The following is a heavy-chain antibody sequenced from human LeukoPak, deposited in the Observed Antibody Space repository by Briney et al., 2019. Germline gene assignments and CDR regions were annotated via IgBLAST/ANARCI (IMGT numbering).Heavy chain of an antibody. CDR2: INPNSGDT. CDR1: EYTFTGYY. Sequence: ASVKVSCKASEYTFTGYYMHWVRQAPGQGLEWMGWINPNSGDTNYSQKFRGRVTMTSDTSISTAYMELSRLRSDDTAVYYCARGRGIVAAGVDFWGQGTLVTVSS. D-gene: IGHD6-13*01. J-gene: IGHJ4*02. V-gene: IGHV1-2*02. CDR3: ARGRGIVAAGVDF.